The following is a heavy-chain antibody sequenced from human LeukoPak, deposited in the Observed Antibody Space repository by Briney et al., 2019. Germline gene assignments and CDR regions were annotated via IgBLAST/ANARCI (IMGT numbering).Heavy chain of an antibody. CDR2: IYYSGSA. D-gene: IGHD3-10*01. CDR3: ARLVLLWFGEYPGWFDP. CDR1: GGSVNSGTYY. Sequence: SETLSLTCTVSGGSVNSGTYYWSWIRQPPGKGLEWIGNIYYSGSAYYNPSLKSRVTMSVDTSKNQFSLKLSSVTAADTAVYYCARLVLLWFGEYPGWFDPWGQGTLVTVSS. V-gene: IGHV4-39*07. J-gene: IGHJ5*02.